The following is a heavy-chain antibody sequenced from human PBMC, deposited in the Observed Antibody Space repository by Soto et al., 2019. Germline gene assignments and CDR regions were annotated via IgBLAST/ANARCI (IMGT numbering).Heavy chain of an antibody. D-gene: IGHD3-10*01. V-gene: IGHV3-53*01. J-gene: IGHJ6*02. CDR1: GFTVSGNY. CDR3: ARGLYGSASWCYYGMDV. Sequence: EVQLVESGGGMIQPGGSLRLSCAASGFTVSGNYMSWVRQAPGKGLEWVSVIYSDGGTDYADSVKGRFTISGDNSENTLYLQMNSLRAEDTAVFYCARGLYGSASWCYYGMDVWGQGTTVTVSS. CDR2: IYSDGGT.